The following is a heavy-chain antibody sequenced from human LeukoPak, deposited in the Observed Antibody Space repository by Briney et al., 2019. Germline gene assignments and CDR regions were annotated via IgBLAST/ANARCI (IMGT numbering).Heavy chain of an antibody. D-gene: IGHD2-2*01. V-gene: IGHV1-46*01. J-gene: IGHJ5*02. CDR1: GYTFTSYY. CDR2: INPSGGST. Sequence: ASVKVSCKASGYTFTSYYIHWVRQAPGQGLEWMGVINPSGGSTSFAQKFQARLTMTRDTSTSTVYMELSGLSSEDTAVYYCAREIVVVPSAMGFDPWGQGTLVTVSS. CDR3: AREIVVVPSAMGFDP.